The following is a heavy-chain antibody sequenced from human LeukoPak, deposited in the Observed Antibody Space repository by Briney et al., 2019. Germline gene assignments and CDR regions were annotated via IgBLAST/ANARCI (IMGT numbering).Heavy chain of an antibody. J-gene: IGHJ6*03. CDR2: IYHSGST. CDR3: ARVVWGSYRYYYYMDV. V-gene: IGHV4-38-2*01. D-gene: IGHD3-16*02. Sequence: SETLSLTCAVSGYSISSGYYWGWIRQPPGKGLEWIGSIYHSGSTYYNPSLKSRVTISVDTSKNQFSLKLSSVTAADMAVYYCARVVWGSYRYYYYMDVWGKGTTVTVSS. CDR1: GYSISSGYY.